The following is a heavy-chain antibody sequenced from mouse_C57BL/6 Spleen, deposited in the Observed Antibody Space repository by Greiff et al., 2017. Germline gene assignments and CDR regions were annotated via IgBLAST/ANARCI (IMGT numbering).Heavy chain of an antibody. D-gene: IGHD2-1*01. CDR3: TREGGNHWYFDG. CDR1: GYTFTDYE. V-gene: IGHV1-15*01. J-gene: IGHJ1*03. CDR2: IDPETGGT. Sequence: QVQLQQSGAALVRPGASVTLSCKASGYTFTDYEMHWVKQTPVHGLEWIGAIDPETGGTASNQKFKGKAILTADKSSSTAYMELRSLTSEDSAVXYCTREGGNHWYFDGWGTGTTVTVSS.